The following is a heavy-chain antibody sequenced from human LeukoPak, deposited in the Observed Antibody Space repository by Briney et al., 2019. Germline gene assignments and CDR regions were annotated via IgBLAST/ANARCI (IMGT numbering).Heavy chain of an antibody. D-gene: IGHD6-19*01. CDR1: GGSISSYY. J-gene: IGHJ4*02. V-gene: IGHV4-59*08. CDR3: ARHQYSSGWYALYFDY. Sequence: SETLSLTCTVSGGSISSYYWSWIRQPPGKGLEWIGNIYYSGSTNYNPSLKSRVTISVDTSKNQLSLKLSSVTASDTAVYDCARHQYSSGWYALYFDYWGQGTLVTVSS. CDR2: IYYSGST.